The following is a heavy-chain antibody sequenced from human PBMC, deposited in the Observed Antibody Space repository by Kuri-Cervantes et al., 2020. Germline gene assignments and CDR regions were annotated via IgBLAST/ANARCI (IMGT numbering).Heavy chain of an antibody. D-gene: IGHD5-24*01. Sequence: SETLSLTCTVAGGSISSYYWSWIRQPAGKGLEWIGRIYTSGSTNYNPSLKSRVTMSVDTSKNQFSLKLSSVTAADTAVYYCARMAAEYYYYGMDVWGQGTTVTVSS. CDR1: GGSISSYY. CDR2: IYTSGST. J-gene: IGHJ6*02. CDR3: ARMAAEYYYYGMDV. V-gene: IGHV4-4*07.